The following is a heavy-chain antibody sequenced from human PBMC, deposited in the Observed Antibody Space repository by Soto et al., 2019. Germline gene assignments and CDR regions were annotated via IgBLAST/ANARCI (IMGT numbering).Heavy chain of an antibody. CDR2: FDPEDGET. CDR1: GYTLTELS. V-gene: IGHV1-24*01. Sequence: ASVKVSCKVSGYTLTELSMHWVRQAPGKGLEWMGGFDPEDGETIYAQKFQGRVTMTEDTSTDTAYMELRSLRSEDTAVYYCATDVVSGPITLFDYWGQGTLVTVSS. CDR3: ATDVVSGPITLFDY. D-gene: IGHD3-10*01. J-gene: IGHJ4*02.